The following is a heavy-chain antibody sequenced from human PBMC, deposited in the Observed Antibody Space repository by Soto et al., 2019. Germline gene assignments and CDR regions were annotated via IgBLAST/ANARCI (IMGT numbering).Heavy chain of an antibody. Sequence: GGSLRLSCAASGFTFSSYAMGWVRQAPGKGLEWVSAISGSGGSTYYADSVKGRFTISRDNSKNTLYLQMNSLRAEDTAGYYCAKAGYCSSATCATRYYYMDVWGKGTTVTVSS. V-gene: IGHV3-23*01. J-gene: IGHJ6*03. CDR1: GFTFSSYA. CDR2: ISGSGGST. CDR3: AKAGYCSSATCATRYYYMDV. D-gene: IGHD2-2*01.